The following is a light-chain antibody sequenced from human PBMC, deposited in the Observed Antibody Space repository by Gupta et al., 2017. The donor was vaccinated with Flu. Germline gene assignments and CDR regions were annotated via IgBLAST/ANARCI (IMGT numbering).Light chain of an antibody. CDR1: QSVTSSY. V-gene: IGKV3-20*01. Sequence: EVVLTQSPGTLSLSPGERATLSCRASQSVTSSYFTWYQQKPGQAPRVLIYDASTRAPGIPDRFSGSGSGTDFTLTISRLEPEDFAVYYCQQYGDSRYTFGQGTKLEIK. CDR2: DAS. CDR3: QQYGDSRYT. J-gene: IGKJ2*01.